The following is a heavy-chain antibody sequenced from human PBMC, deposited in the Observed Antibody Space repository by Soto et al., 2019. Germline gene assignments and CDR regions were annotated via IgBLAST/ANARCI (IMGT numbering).Heavy chain of an antibody. J-gene: IGHJ5*02. CDR2: ISQTETT. CDR1: GESFGGFY. CDR3: ARHYSSPSFSSGFDP. V-gene: IGHV4-34*01. Sequence: PSETLSLTCVVYGESFGGFYWSWVRQSPGKGLEWIGEISQTETTAYSPSLKSRVSISADTSKKQFSLTLTYVTASDTAMYYCARHYSSPSFSSGFDPWGQGTMVTVYS. D-gene: IGHD6-6*01.